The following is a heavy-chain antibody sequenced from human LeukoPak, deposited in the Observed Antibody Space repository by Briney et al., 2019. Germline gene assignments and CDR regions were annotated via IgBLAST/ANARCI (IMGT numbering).Heavy chain of an antibody. D-gene: IGHD1-26*01. CDR3: ARGEGIVGATFDY. V-gene: IGHV3-33*01. J-gene: IGHJ4*02. Sequence: GGSLRLSCAASGFTFSSYGMHWVRQAPGKGLEWVAVIWYDGSNKYYADSVKGRFTISRDNSKNTLYLQMNSLRAEDTAVYYCARGEGIVGATFDYWGQGTLVTVSS. CDR2: IWYDGSNK. CDR1: GFTFSSYG.